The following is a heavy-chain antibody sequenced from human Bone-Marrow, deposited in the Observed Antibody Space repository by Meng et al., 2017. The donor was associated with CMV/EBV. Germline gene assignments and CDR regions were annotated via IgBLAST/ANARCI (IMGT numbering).Heavy chain of an antibody. J-gene: IGHJ6*02. CDR3: ARVRGRSWYYYYGMDV. V-gene: IGHV3-21*01. D-gene: IGHD3-10*01. Sequence: GGSLRLSCAASGFTFSSYSMNWVRQAPGKGLEWVSSISSSSSYIYYADSVKGRFTISRDNAKNSLYLQMNSLRAEDTAVYYCARVRGRSWYYYYGMDVWGQGTTVTVSS. CDR1: GFTFSSYS. CDR2: ISSSSSYI.